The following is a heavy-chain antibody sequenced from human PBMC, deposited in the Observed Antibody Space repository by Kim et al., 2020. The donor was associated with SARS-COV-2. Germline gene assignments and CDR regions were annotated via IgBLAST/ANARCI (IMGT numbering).Heavy chain of an antibody. V-gene: IGHV3-7*01. CDR1: GFSFSSYW. CDR3: ARDPDTGTADY. Sequence: GGSLRLSCAASGFSFSSYWMSWVRQAPGKGLEWVANINEPGSEKFYVDSVKGRFTISRDNAKNSLYLQMNSLGAEYTAVYYCARDPDTGTADYWGQGTLV. J-gene: IGHJ4*02. CDR2: INEPGSEK. D-gene: IGHD2-8*02.